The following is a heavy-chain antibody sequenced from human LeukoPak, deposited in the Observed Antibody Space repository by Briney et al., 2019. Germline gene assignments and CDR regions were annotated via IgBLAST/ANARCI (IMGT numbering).Heavy chain of an antibody. J-gene: IGHJ4*02. CDR2: IYTTGST. CDR1: GGSISSYY. CDR3: ARGRMTRGYGSGSYYAKYFDY. V-gene: IGHV4-4*07. D-gene: IGHD3-10*01. Sequence: SETLSLTCTVSGGSISSYYWSWIRQPAGKGLEWIGRIYTTGSTNYNPSLKSRVTMSVDTSKNQFSLKLSSVTAADTAVYYCARGRMTRGYGSGSYYAKYFDYWGQGTLVTVSS.